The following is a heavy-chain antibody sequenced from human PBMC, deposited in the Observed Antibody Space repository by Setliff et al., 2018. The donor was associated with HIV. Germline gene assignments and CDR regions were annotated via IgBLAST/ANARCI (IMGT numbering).Heavy chain of an antibody. D-gene: IGHD3-22*01. V-gene: IGHV3-15*05. CDR3: TRPQYFYDIGGSDY. Sequence: GGSLRLSCAASGFGFSSAYMNWVRQAPGNGPEWVGRIKNDGRIKNNGGTTDYAAPVKGRFTISRDDSMNTAYPQMNSLKIEDTAVYYCTRPQYFYDIGGSDYWGQGTLVTVSS. CDR2: IKNDGRIKNNGGTT. J-gene: IGHJ4*02. CDR1: GFGFSSAY.